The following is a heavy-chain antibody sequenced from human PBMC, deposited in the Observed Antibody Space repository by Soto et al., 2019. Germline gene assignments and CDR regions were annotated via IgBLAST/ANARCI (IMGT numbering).Heavy chain of an antibody. Sequence: QVQLVESGGGVVQPGRSLRLSCTASGFTLSDYGMHWVRQAPGKGLEWVAVIWHDGGEKYYADSVTGRCTISRDNSKNTVHLQIDSLGTEDTAIDYCARNPGRDSPIDYWGQGTLVTVSS. CDR3: ARNPGRDSPIDY. V-gene: IGHV3-33*01. J-gene: IGHJ4*02. CDR2: IWHDGGEK. CDR1: GFTLSDYG. D-gene: IGHD3-22*01.